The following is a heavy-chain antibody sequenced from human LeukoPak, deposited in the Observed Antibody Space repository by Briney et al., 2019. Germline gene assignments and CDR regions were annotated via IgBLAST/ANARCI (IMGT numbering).Heavy chain of an antibody. V-gene: IGHV4-34*01. Sequence: SETLSLTCAVYGGSFSGYYWSWIRQPPGKGLEWIGEINHSGSTNYNPSLKSRVTISVDTSKNQFSLRLSSATAADTAVYYCARSGGYNYGSDWFDPWGQGTLVTVSS. CDR3: ARSGGYNYGSDWFDP. CDR2: INHSGST. D-gene: IGHD5-18*01. J-gene: IGHJ5*02. CDR1: GGSFSGYY.